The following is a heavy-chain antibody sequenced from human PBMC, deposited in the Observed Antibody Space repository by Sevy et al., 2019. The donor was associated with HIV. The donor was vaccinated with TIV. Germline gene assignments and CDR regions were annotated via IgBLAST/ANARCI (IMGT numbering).Heavy chain of an antibody. CDR1: GFTFDDYA. CDR2: ISWNSGSI. V-gene: IGHV3-9*01. CDR3: AKDQGPKYYDFWSGYYIGGDYYYYGMDV. Sequence: GGSLRLSCAASGFTFDDYAMHWVRQAPGKGLEWVSGISWNSGSIGYADSVKGRFTISRDNAKNSLYLQMNSPRAEDTALYYCAKDQGPKYYDFWSGYYIGGDYYYYGMDVWGQGTTVTVSS. J-gene: IGHJ6*02. D-gene: IGHD3-3*01.